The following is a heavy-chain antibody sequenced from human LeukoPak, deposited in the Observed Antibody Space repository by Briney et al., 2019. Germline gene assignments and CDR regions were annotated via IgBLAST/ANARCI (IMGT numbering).Heavy chain of an antibody. D-gene: IGHD3-10*01. J-gene: IGHJ4*02. V-gene: IGHV4-59*01. CDR3: ARAGYHYGSGHPAREYYFDY. CDR2: IYYSGST. Sequence: SETLPLTCTVSGGSISSYYWSWIRQPPGKGLEWIGYIYYSGSTNYNPSLKSRVTISVDTSKNQFSLKLSSVTAADTAVYYCARAGYHYGSGHPAREYYFDYWGQGTLVTVSS. CDR1: GGSISSYY.